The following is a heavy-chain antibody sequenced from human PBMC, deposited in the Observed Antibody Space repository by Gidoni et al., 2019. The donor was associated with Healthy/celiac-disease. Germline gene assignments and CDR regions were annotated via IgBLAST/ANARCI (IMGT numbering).Heavy chain of an antibody. Sequence: EVQLLESGGGLVQPGGSLRLSCAASGFTFSRYAMSWVRQAPGKGLEWVSAISGSGGSTYYADSVKGRFTISRDNSKNTLYLQMNSLRAEDTAVYYCAKSLWFGESRRDYFDYWGQGTLVTVSS. CDR1: GFTFSRYA. D-gene: IGHD3-10*01. V-gene: IGHV3-23*01. CDR2: ISGSGGST. CDR3: AKSLWFGESRRDYFDY. J-gene: IGHJ4*02.